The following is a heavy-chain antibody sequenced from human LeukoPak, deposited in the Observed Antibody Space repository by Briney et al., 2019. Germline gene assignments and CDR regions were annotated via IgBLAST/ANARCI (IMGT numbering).Heavy chain of an antibody. D-gene: IGHD3-3*01. J-gene: IGHJ5*02. Sequence: ASVTVSCKASGYTFTSYGISWVRQAPGQGLEWMGWISAYNGNTNYAQKLQGRVTMTTDTSTSTAYMELRSLRSDDTAVYYCARRGHVDPPYYDLWSGYYGGWFDPWGQGTLVTVSS. V-gene: IGHV1-18*01. CDR1: GYTFTSYG. CDR2: ISAYNGNT. CDR3: ARRGHVDPPYYDLWSGYYGGWFDP.